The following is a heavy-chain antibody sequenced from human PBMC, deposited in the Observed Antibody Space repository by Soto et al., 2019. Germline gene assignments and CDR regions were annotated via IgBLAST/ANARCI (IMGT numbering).Heavy chain of an antibody. CDR1: GYTFTRYG. V-gene: IGHV1-18*01. CDR3: AMVDVYVTPSPQDV. D-gene: IGHD3-16*01. CDR2: INTYNGNT. Sequence: QVQLVQSGAEVKNPGASVKVSCKASGYTFTRYGIGWARQAPGQGLEWMGRINTYNGNTNYAQNVQGRVTLTTDTSTSTAHMELRSLRSNDTAIYYCAMVDVYVTPSPQDVWGQGTTVIVSS. J-gene: IGHJ6*02.